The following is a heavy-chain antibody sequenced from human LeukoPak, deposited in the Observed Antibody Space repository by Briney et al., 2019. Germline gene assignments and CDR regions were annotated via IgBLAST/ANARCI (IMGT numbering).Heavy chain of an antibody. Sequence: AGGSLRLSCAASGFTFSSYAMSWVRQAPGKGLEWVSAISGSGGSTYYADSVKGRFTISRDNSKNTLYLQMNSLRAEDTAVYYCAKCNDFRSGYLLYWGQGTLVTVSS. CDR1: GFTFSSYA. CDR2: ISGSGGST. CDR3: AKCNDFRSGYLLY. D-gene: IGHD3-3*01. V-gene: IGHV3-23*01. J-gene: IGHJ4*02.